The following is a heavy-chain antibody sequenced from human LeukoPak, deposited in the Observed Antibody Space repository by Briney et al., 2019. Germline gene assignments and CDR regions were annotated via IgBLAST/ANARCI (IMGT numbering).Heavy chain of an antibody. V-gene: IGHV3-21*01. CDR3: AREFFGNDYVPSFDY. CDR1: GFTFRSYS. J-gene: IGHJ4*02. CDR2: ISSSSSYI. D-gene: IGHD3-16*01. Sequence: GGSLRLSCAASGFTFRSYSMNWVRQAPGKGLEWVSSISSSSSYIYYADSVKGRFTTSRDNSKNSLYLQINSLRAEDTAVYYCAREFFGNDYVPSFDYWGQGTLVTVSS.